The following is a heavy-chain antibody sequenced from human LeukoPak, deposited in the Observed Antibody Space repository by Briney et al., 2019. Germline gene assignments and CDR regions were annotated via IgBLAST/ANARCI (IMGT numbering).Heavy chain of an antibody. CDR3: ARDKRRTIFWVRGHHYYYGMDV. Sequence: GGSLRLSCAASGFTFSSYSMNWVRLAPGKGLEWVSSISSSSSYIYYADSVKGRFTISRDNAKNSLYLQMNSLRAEDTAVYYCARDKRRTIFWVRGHHYYYGMDVWGQGTTVTVSS. CDR2: ISSSSSYI. CDR1: GFTFSSYS. D-gene: IGHD3-9*01. J-gene: IGHJ6*02. V-gene: IGHV3-21*01.